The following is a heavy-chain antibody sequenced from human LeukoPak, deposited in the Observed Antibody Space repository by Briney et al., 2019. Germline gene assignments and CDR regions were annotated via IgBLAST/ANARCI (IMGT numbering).Heavy chain of an antibody. V-gene: IGHV4-30-2*01. J-gene: IGHJ5*02. CDR1: GGSISSGGYS. CDR2: IYHSGST. Sequence: TLSLTCAVSGGSISSGGYSWSWIRQPPGTGLEWIGYIYHSGSTYYNPSLKSRVTISVDRSKNQFSLKLSSVTAADTAVYYCARVAAYNWFDPWGQGTLVTVSS. CDR3: ARVAAYNWFDP.